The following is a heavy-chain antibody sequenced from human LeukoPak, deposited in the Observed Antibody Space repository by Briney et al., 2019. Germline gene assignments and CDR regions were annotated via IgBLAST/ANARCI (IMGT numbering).Heavy chain of an antibody. V-gene: IGHV4-59*08. J-gene: IGHJ4*02. CDR1: GGSISSYY. CDR2: IYYSGST. CDR3: AGSAVAGTGGVDY. Sequence: SSETLSLTCTVSGGSISSYYWSWIRQPPGKGLEWIGYIYYSGSTNYNPSLKSRVTISVDTSKNQFSLKLSSVTAADTAVYYCAGSAVAGTGGVDYWGQGTLVTVSS. D-gene: IGHD6-19*01.